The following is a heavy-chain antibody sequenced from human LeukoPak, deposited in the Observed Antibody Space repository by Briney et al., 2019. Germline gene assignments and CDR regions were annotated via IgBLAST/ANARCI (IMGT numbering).Heavy chain of an antibody. Sequence: GGSLRLSCAASGFTFRSYWMHWVRQAPGKGLVWVSRINRDGSSTYYADSVKGRFTISRDNSKNTLYLQMNSLRAEDTAVYYCAKNYGDSDYWGQGTLVTVSS. CDR1: GFTFRSYW. D-gene: IGHD4-17*01. CDR2: INRDGSST. J-gene: IGHJ4*02. CDR3: AKNYGDSDY. V-gene: IGHV3-74*01.